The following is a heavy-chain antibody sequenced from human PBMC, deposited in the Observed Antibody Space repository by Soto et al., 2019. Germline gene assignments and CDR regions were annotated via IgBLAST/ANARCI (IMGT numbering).Heavy chain of an antibody. Sequence: SQTLSLTCVISGDSVSSNSAAWNWIRQSPSRGLEWLGRTYYRSKWYNDYAVSVKSRITINPDTSKNQFSLQLNSVTPEDTAVYYCAREWKGYCSGGSCYSFDYWGQGTLVTVSS. V-gene: IGHV6-1*01. CDR2: TYYRSKWYN. D-gene: IGHD2-15*01. J-gene: IGHJ4*02. CDR3: AREWKGYCSGGSCYSFDY. CDR1: GDSVSSNSAA.